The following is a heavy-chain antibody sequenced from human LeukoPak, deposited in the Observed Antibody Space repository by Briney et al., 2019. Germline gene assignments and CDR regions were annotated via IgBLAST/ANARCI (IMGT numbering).Heavy chain of an antibody. CDR2: ISYDGSNK. CDR1: GFTFSSYA. V-gene: IGHV3-30-3*01. D-gene: IGHD2-2*01. Sequence: GGSLRLSCAASGFTFSSYAMHWVRQAPGKGLEWVAVISYDGSNKYYADSVKGRFTISRDNSKNTLYLQMNGLRAEDTAVYYCARSPRPYCSSTSCYAEDYWGQGTLVTVSS. CDR3: ARSPRPYCSSTSCYAEDY. J-gene: IGHJ4*02.